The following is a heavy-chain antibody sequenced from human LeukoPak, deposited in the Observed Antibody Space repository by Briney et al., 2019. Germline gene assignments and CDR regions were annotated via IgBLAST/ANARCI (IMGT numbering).Heavy chain of an antibody. CDR1: GGSISSSSYY. CDR2: IYYSGST. CDR3: ARLGDSSGYIDY. V-gene: IGHV4-39*07. Sequence: SETLSLTCTVSGGSISSSSYYWGWIRQPPGKGLEWIGSIYYSGSTYYNPSLKSRVTISVDTSKNQFSLKLSSVTAADTAVYYCARLGDSSGYIDYWGQGTLVTVSS. J-gene: IGHJ4*02. D-gene: IGHD3-22*01.